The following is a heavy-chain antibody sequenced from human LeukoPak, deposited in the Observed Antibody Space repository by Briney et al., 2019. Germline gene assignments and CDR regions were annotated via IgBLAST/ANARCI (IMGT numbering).Heavy chain of an antibody. J-gene: IGHJ4*02. CDR3: ARATSYYCIDY. D-gene: IGHD3-16*01. Sequence: PSETLSLTCTVSGGSISSSYWSWIRQPPGKGLEWIGYIYYSGSTNYNASLKSRVTISLDTSKNQFSLKLTSVTAADTAVYYCARATSYYCIDYWGQGTLVTVSS. V-gene: IGHV4-59*01. CDR1: GGSISSSY. CDR2: IYYSGST.